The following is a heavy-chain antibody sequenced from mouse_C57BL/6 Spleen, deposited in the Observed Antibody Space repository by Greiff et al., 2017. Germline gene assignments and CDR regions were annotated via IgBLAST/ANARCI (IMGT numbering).Heavy chain of an antibody. V-gene: IGHV1-59*01. CDR3: ARGATRYYFDY. D-gene: IGHD3-1*01. J-gene: IGHJ2*01. Sequence: VQLQQPGAELVRPGTSVKLSCKASGYTFTSYWMHWVKQRPGQGLEWIGVIDPSDSYTNYNQKFKGKATLTVDTSSSTAYMQRSSLTSEDSAVYYCARGATRYYFDYWGQGTTLTVSS. CDR1: GYTFTSYW. CDR2: IDPSDSYT.